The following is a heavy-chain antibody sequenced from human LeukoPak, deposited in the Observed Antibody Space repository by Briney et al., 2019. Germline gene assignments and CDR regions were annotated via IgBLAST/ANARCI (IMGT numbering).Heavy chain of an antibody. D-gene: IGHD2-15*01. Sequence: SETLSLTCTVSGGSISSYYWSWIRQPAGKGLEWIGRIYTGGSTNYNPSLKSRVTMSVDTSKNQFSLKLSSVTAADTAVYYCARVKVAHYYYYGMDVWGQGTTVTVSS. V-gene: IGHV4-4*07. CDR2: IYTGGST. J-gene: IGHJ6*02. CDR1: GGSISSYY. CDR3: ARVKVAHYYYYGMDV.